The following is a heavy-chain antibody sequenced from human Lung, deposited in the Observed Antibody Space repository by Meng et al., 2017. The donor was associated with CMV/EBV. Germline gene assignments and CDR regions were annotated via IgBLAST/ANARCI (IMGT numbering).Heavy chain of an antibody. Sequence: FSLNWVRQAPGKGRGWVANIGRDGSDKYYVDSVKGRFTISRDNTRNSIHLQMNSLKAEDTAVYYCATYLSHCNPGVCQPQCYGLAVWGQGTTDTVAS. J-gene: IGHJ6*02. CDR3: ATYLSHCNPGVCQPQCYGLAV. CDR1: FS. CDR2: IGRDGSDK. D-gene: IGHD2-8*01. V-gene: IGHV3-7*01.